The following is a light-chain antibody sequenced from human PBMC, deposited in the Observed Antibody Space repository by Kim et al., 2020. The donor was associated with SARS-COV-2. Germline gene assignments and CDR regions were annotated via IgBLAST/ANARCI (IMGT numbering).Light chain of an antibody. J-gene: IGKJ2*01. CDR3: HQYNDWPPGDT. Sequence: EIVMTQSPGTLSVSPGERATLSCRASQIVGTNLAWYQQKPGQPPRLLIYGASTRAPGVPGRFSGTGSGTDFTLTVSSLQSEDFAVYYCHQYNDWPPGDTFGQGTTLEI. V-gene: IGKV3-15*01. CDR1: QIVGTN. CDR2: GAS.